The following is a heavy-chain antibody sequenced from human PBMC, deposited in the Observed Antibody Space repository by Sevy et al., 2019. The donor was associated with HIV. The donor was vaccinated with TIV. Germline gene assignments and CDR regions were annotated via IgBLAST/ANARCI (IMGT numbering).Heavy chain of an antibody. CDR2: ISSSGSTI. V-gene: IGHV3-48*03. CDR3: ARDPDYGDRMYLDY. D-gene: IGHD4-17*01. CDR1: GFTFSSYE. J-gene: IGHJ4*02. Sequence: GGSLRLSCAASGFTFSSYEMNWVRQAPGKGLEWVSYISSSGSTIYYADSVKGRFTISRDNAKNSLYLQMNSLRAEDTAVYYCARDPDYGDRMYLDYWGQGTLVTVSS.